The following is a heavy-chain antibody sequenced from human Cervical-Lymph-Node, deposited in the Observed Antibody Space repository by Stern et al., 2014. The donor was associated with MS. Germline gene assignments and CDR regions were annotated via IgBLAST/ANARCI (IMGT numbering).Heavy chain of an antibody. D-gene: IGHD4-17*01. CDR2: VSTYNGNT. CDR3: AREVYGDSRRFDS. CDR1: GYIFSSYG. J-gene: IGHJ4*02. Sequence: VQLEESGPEVKKPGASVQVSCKASGYIFSSYGINWVRQAPGQGLEWMGWVSTYNGNTNYAQKFQDRVTMTTDTSTNTAYMELRSLRSDDTAVYYCAREVYGDSRRFDSWGQGTLVTVSS. V-gene: IGHV1-18*01.